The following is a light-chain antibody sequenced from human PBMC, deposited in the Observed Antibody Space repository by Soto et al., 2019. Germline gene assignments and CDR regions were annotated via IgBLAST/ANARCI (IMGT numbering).Light chain of an antibody. J-gene: IGLJ1*01. CDR1: SSDIGGSKY. CDR3: SSYTSSGTLYV. CDR2: EVT. Sequence: QSALTQPPTLSGSPGQSITISYTGTSSDIGGSKYVSWYQQHPGKAPKLMIYEVTYRPSGVSDRFSGSKSGNTASLTVSGLQAEDEADYYCSSYTSSGTLYVFGTGTKVTVL. V-gene: IGLV2-14*01.